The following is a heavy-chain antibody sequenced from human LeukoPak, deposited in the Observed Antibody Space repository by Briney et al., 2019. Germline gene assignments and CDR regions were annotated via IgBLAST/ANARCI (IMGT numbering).Heavy chain of an antibody. J-gene: IGHJ1*01. CDR1: GFTFSSYA. CDR3: ARDPGYSYGPGYFQH. V-gene: IGHV3-30*04. CDR2: ISYDGSNK. D-gene: IGHD5-18*01. Sequence: PGRSLRLSCAASGFTFSSYAMHWVRQAPGKGLEWVAVISYDGSNKYYADSVKGRFTISRDNSKNTLYLQMNSLRAEDTAVCYCARDPGYSYGPGYFQHWGQGTLVTVSS.